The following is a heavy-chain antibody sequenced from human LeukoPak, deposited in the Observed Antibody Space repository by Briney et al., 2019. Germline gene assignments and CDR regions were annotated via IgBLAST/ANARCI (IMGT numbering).Heavy chain of an antibody. D-gene: IGHD6-13*01. Sequence: GGSLRLSWAASGFTFSSNAMSWVRQAPGKGLEWVSGISGSGGSTSYADSVRGRFTISRDNSKNTLHLQMNSLRVEDTAVYYCATDSSSWYFDFWGQGALVTVSS. V-gene: IGHV3-23*01. CDR2: ISGSGGST. CDR3: ATDSSSWYFDF. J-gene: IGHJ4*02. CDR1: GFTFSSNA.